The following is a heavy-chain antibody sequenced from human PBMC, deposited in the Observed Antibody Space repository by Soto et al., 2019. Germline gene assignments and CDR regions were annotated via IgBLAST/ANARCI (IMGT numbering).Heavy chain of an antibody. V-gene: IGHV1-18*01. Sequence: QVQLVQSGTEVKKPGASVKVSCKASGYIFTTYSIAWVRQAPGQGLEWMGWISTHNGKTNYAQKFQGRVTMTTDTSTNTAYMELSSLRSDDTAVYFCAREAFRVHASWFDPWGQGTLVTVSS. J-gene: IGHJ5*02. CDR2: ISTHNGKT. CDR1: GYIFTTYS. D-gene: IGHD2-2*01. CDR3: AREAFRVHASWFDP.